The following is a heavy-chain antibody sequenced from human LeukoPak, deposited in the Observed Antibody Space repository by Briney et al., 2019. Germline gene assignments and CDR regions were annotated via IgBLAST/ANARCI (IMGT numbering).Heavy chain of an antibody. D-gene: IGHD4-17*01. V-gene: IGHV3-53*01. CDR3: AKNGFDYVSDY. J-gene: IGHJ4*02. CDR1: GFIVSSNY. Sequence: GGSLRLSCAASGFIVSSNYMSWVRQAPGKGLEWVSVIYSGGSTYYADSVKGRFTISRDNSKNTLYLQMNSLRAEDTAVYYCAKNGFDYVSDYWGQGTLVTVSS. CDR2: IYSGGST.